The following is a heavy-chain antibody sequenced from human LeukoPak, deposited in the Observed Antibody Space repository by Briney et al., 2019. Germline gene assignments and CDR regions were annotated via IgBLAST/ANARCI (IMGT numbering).Heavy chain of an antibody. CDR3: ARGLRFHVGSGNWFDL. V-gene: IGHV4-34*01. CDR2: IDHTGST. D-gene: IGHD3-10*01. Sequence: SKTLSLTCAVSGGTFRGYYWSWIRQPPGKGLAWVGEIDHTGSTNYNPSLESRVTLSVGTSKNQVSLNLNSLTAADTAVYYCARGLRFHVGSGNWFDLWGQGTLVTVSS. CDR1: GGTFRGYY. J-gene: IGHJ5*02.